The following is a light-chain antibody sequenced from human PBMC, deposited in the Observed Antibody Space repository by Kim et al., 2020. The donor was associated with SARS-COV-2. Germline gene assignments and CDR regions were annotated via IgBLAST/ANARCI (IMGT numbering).Light chain of an antibody. CDR1: QSVSSK. J-gene: IGKJ2*01. Sequence: EIVLTQSPATLSVSPGEGVTLSCRASQSVSSKLIWYQQKRGQAPRLLISGASTRATGIPARFSGSGSGTEFTLTISSLQSEDFAVYYCQQYNNWPYTFGQGTKLEI. CDR3: QQYNNWPYT. V-gene: IGKV3-15*01. CDR2: GAS.